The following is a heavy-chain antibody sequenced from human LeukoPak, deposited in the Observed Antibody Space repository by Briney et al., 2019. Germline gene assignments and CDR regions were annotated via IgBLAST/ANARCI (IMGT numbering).Heavy chain of an antibody. Sequence: ASVKVSCKVSGYTLTELSMHWVRQAPGKGLEWMGGFDPEDGETIYAQKFQGRVTMTERKSTDTAYMELSSLRSEDTAVYYCATPLYSSGWPAYYGMDVWGQGTTVTVSS. CDR3: ATPLYSSGWPAYYGMDV. V-gene: IGHV1-24*01. CDR2: FDPEDGET. D-gene: IGHD6-19*01. J-gene: IGHJ6*02. CDR1: GYTLTELS.